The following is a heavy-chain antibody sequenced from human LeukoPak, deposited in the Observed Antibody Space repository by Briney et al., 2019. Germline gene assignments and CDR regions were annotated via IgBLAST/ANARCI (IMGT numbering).Heavy chain of an antibody. CDR3: ARGPYSGSYGPYYYYYMDV. V-gene: IGHV3-21*06. Sequence: PGGSLRLSCAASGFTFSSYNMNWVRQAPGKGPEWVSSITSSSSYIYYADSVKGRFTISRDNAKNSLYLQMDSLRVEDTAVYYCARGPYSGSYGPYYYYYMDVWGEGTTVTISS. J-gene: IGHJ6*03. CDR1: GFTFSSYN. CDR2: ITSSSSYI. D-gene: IGHD1-26*01.